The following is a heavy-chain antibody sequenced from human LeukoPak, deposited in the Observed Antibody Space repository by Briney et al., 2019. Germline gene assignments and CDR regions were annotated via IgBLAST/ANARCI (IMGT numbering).Heavy chain of an antibody. V-gene: IGHV3-23*01. CDR3: AKDYDYGSVNWFDP. Sequence: GGSLRLSCAASGFTFSSYAMSWVRQAPGKGLEWVSGISGSGGSTYYADSVKGRFTISRDNSKNTLYLQMNSLRAEDTAGYYCAKDYDYGSVNWFDPWGQGTLVIVSS. CDR1: GFTFSSYA. D-gene: IGHD4-17*01. CDR2: ISGSGGST. J-gene: IGHJ5*02.